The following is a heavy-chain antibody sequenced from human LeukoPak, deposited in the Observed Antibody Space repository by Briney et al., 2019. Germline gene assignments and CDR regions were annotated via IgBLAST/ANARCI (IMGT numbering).Heavy chain of an antibody. CDR3: ARGSKGVDSSGYYYKPFDY. J-gene: IGHJ4*02. D-gene: IGHD3-22*01. V-gene: IGHV4-34*01. CDR1: GGSFSGYY. Sequence: PSETLSLTCAVYGGSFSGYYWSWIRQPPGKGLEWIGEINHSGSTNYNPSLKSRVTISVDTSKNQFSLKLSSVTAADTAVYYCARGSKGVDSSGYYYKPFDYWGQGTPVTVSS. CDR2: INHSGST.